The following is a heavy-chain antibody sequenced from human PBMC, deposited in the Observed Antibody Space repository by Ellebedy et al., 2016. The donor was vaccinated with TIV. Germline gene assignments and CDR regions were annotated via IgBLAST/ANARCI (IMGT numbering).Heavy chain of an antibody. Sequence: AASVKVSCKASGGTFSSYAISWVRQAPGQGLEWVGGIIPIFGIANHAQNFQGRVTITADESTSTAYMELTSLRSEDTAVYYCASVPAVAGTAFYWYFEVWGRGTLVTVSS. J-gene: IGHJ2*01. CDR2: IIPIFGIA. CDR3: ASVPAVAGTAFYWYFEV. CDR1: GGTFSSYA. D-gene: IGHD6-19*01. V-gene: IGHV1-69*13.